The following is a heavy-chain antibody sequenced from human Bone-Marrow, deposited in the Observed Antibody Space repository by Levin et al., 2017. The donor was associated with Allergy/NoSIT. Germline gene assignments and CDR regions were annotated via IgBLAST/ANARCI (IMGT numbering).Heavy chain of an antibody. Sequence: PGGSLRLSCAASAFTFRSYTMNWVRQAPGKGLEWVSSIDPSSTYIYYADSVRGRFTISRDNAKNSLYLQMSTLRAEDTAVYYCARDGPRITEARFSGMDVWGQGTTVTVSS. CDR1: AFTFRSYT. J-gene: IGHJ6*01. CDR2: IDPSSTYI. D-gene: IGHD6-6*01. CDR3: ARDGPRITEARFSGMDV. V-gene: IGHV3-21*01.